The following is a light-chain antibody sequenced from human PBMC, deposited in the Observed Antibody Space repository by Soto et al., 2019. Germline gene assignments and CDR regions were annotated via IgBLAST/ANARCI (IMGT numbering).Light chain of an antibody. J-gene: IGKJ5*01. CDR1: QSISSW. CDR2: DAS. V-gene: IGKV1-5*01. CDR3: QQYNSYPIT. Sequence: QITQSPSTLSASVGDSFTLTCRASQSISSWLAWYQQKPGKAPKLLIYDASSLESGVPSRFSGSGSGTEFTLTISSLQPDDFATYYCQQYNSYPITFCQGTRLEIK.